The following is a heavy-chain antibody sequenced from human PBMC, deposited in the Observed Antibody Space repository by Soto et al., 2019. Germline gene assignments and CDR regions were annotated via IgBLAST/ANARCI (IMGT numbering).Heavy chain of an antibody. J-gene: IGHJ5*02. Sequence: SVKVSCKASGGTFSSYTISWVRQAPGQGLEWMGRIIPILGIANYAQKFQGRVTITADKSTSTAYMELSSLRSEDTAVYYCARHPPVAVAGTGWFDPWGQGTLVTVSS. CDR2: IIPILGIA. V-gene: IGHV1-69*02. CDR3: ARHPPVAVAGTGWFDP. D-gene: IGHD6-19*01. CDR1: GGTFSSYT.